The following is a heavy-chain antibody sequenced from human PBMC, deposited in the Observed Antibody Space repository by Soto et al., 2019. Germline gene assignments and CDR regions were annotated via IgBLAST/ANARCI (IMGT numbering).Heavy chain of an antibody. CDR3: AKDLKGYPHGRGMDV. Sequence: PGGSVRLSCAASGFTFSSYGTHWVRLAPGKGLEWVAVISYDGSNKYYADSVKGRFTISRDNSKNTLYLQMNSLRAEDTAGYYCAKDLKGYPHGRGMDVWGQGTTVTVSS. D-gene: IGHD5-18*01. J-gene: IGHJ6*02. CDR1: GFTFSSYG. V-gene: IGHV3-30*18. CDR2: ISYDGSNK.